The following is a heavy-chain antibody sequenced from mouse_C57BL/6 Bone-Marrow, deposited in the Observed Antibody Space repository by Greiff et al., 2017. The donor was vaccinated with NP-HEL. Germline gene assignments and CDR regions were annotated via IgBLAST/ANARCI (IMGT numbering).Heavy chain of an antibody. CDR3: ARGGSTMITRYAMDY. J-gene: IGHJ4*01. CDR1: GFTFSSYA. CDR2: ISDGGSYT. Sequence: EVQLVESGGGLVKPGGSLKLSCAASGFTFSSYAMSWVRQTPEKRLEWVATISDGGSYTYYPDNVKGRFTISRDNAKNNLYLQMSHLKSEDTAMYYCARGGSTMITRYAMDYWGQGTSVTVSS. V-gene: IGHV5-4*01. D-gene: IGHD2-4*01.